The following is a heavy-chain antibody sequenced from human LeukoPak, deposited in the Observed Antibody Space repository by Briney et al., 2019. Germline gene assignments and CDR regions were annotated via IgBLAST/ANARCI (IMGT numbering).Heavy chain of an antibody. CDR1: GGSFSGYY. J-gene: IGHJ3*02. Sequence: SETLSLTCAVHGGSFSGYYWSWIRQPPGKGLEWIGEINHSGSTNYNPPLKSRVTISVDTSKNQFSLKLSSVTAADTAVYYCARQHYYDSSGYPDAFDIWGQGTMVTVSS. D-gene: IGHD3-22*01. V-gene: IGHV4-34*01. CDR2: INHSGST. CDR3: ARQHYYDSSGYPDAFDI.